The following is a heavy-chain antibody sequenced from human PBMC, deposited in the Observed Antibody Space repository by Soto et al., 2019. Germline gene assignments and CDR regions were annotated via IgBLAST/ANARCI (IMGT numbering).Heavy chain of an antibody. V-gene: IGHV3-23*01. CDR3: AEDRDPDGIWTFDS. J-gene: IGHJ5*01. CDR1: CFTFRTFT. CDR2: IIGGDGDK. D-gene: IGHD2-15*01. Sequence: GGSLRLSCAASCFTFRTFTMNWVRQAPGKGLEWVSGIIGGDGDKFYSDSVKGRFTISRDNSKDMLFLQMSSLRVDDTDVYYCAEDRDPDGIWTFDSWGQGTLVTVSS.